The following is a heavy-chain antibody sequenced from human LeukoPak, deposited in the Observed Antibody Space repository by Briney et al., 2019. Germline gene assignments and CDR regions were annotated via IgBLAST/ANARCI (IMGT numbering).Heavy chain of an antibody. CDR2: ISGSGGST. CDR1: GFAFSSCA. Sequence: PGGSLRLSCAASGFAFSSCAMSWVRQAPGKGLEWVSAISGSGGSTYYADSVKGRFTISRDNSKNTLDLQMNSLRAEDTAVYYCAKDLSRIAVAQLGESVDYWGQGTLVTVSS. J-gene: IGHJ4*02. V-gene: IGHV3-23*01. CDR3: AKDLSRIAVAQLGESVDY. D-gene: IGHD6-19*01.